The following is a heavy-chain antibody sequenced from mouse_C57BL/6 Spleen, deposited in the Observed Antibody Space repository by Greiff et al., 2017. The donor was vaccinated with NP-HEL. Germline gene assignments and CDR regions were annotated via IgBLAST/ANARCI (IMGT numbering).Heavy chain of an antibody. D-gene: IGHD2-3*01. Sequence: EVKLVESGEGLVKPGGSLKLSCAASGFTFSSYAMSWVRQTPETRLEWVAYISSGGDYIYYADTVKGRFTISRDNARNTLYLQMSSLKSEDTAMYYCTREGWGLYAMDYWGQGTSVTVSS. V-gene: IGHV5-9-1*02. J-gene: IGHJ4*01. CDR3: TREGWGLYAMDY. CDR2: ISSGGDYI. CDR1: GFTFSSYA.